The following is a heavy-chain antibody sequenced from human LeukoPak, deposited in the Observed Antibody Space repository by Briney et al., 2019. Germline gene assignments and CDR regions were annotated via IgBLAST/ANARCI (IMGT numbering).Heavy chain of an antibody. V-gene: IGHV1-2*02. CDR1: GYTFTGYY. Sequence: ASVKVSCKASGYTFTGYYMHWVRQAPGQGLEWMGWINPNSGGTNYAQKLQGRVTMTTDTSTSTAYMELSSLRSEDTAVYYCARGYRDVLRFLEPKYDYAFDIWGQGTMVTVSS. D-gene: IGHD3-3*01. CDR2: INPNSGGT. CDR3: ARGYRDVLRFLEPKYDYAFDI. J-gene: IGHJ3*02.